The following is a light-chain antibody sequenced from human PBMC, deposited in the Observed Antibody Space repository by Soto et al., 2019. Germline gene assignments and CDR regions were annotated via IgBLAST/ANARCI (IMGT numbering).Light chain of an antibody. CDR3: QKYNSAPPWT. Sequence: DIQMTQSPSTLSASVGDRVTITCRASQSISSWLAWYQQKPGKAPKLLIYKASSLESGVPSRFSGSGSGTEFTLTISSLQPDDFATYYCQKYNSAPPWTFGQGTKVDIK. CDR2: KAS. J-gene: IGKJ1*01. V-gene: IGKV1-5*03. CDR1: QSISSW.